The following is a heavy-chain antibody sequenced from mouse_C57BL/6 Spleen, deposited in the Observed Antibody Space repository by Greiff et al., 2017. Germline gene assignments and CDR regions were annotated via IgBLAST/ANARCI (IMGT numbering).Heavy chain of an antibody. Sequence: VQLKESGAELVRPGASVKLSCTASGFNIKDDYMHWVKQRPEQGLEWIGWIDPENGDTEYASKFQGKATITADTSSNTAYLHLSSLTSEDTAVYYCTETAQAAWFAYWGQGTLVTVSA. D-gene: IGHD3-2*02. J-gene: IGHJ3*01. CDR1: GFNIKDDY. CDR2: IDPENGDT. V-gene: IGHV14-4*01. CDR3: TETAQAAWFAY.